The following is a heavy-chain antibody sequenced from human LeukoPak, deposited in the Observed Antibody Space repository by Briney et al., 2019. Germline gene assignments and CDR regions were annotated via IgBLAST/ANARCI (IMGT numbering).Heavy chain of an antibody. D-gene: IGHD3-10*01. Sequence: ASVKVSCKASGYTFTSYDINWVRQAPGQGLEWMGWMKLNSGNTGYAQKFQGRVTMTRNTSISTAYMELSSLRSEDTAVYYCARAMVRGVIYSALGYWGQGTLVTVSS. CDR2: MKLNSGNT. V-gene: IGHV1-8*01. J-gene: IGHJ4*02. CDR3: ARAMVRGVIYSALGY. CDR1: GYTFTSYD.